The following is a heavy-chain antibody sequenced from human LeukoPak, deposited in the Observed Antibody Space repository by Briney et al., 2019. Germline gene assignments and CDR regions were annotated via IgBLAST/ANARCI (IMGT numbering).Heavy chain of an antibody. CDR3: AKGINLDY. Sequence: GGSLRLSCAASGFTFSSYGMHWVRQAPGKGLEWVAVISYDGSNKYYADSVKGRFTISRDNSKNTLYLQMSSLRAEDTAVYYCAKGINLDYWGQGTLVTVSS. D-gene: IGHD2-15*01. CDR1: GFTFSSYG. V-gene: IGHV3-30*18. J-gene: IGHJ4*02. CDR2: ISYDGSNK.